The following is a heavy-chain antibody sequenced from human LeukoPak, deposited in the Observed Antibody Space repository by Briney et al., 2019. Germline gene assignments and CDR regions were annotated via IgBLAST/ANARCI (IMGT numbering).Heavy chain of an antibody. CDR2: ISSSGSTI. CDR1: GFTFSSYS. V-gene: IGHV3-48*04. J-gene: IGHJ3*02. D-gene: IGHD3-9*01. CDR3: ARAILNYDILTGASDAFDI. Sequence: GGSLRLSCAASGFTFSSYSMNWVRQAPGKGLEWVSYISSSGSTIYYADSVKGRFTISRDNAKNSLYLQMNSLRAEDTAVYYCARAILNYDILTGASDAFDIWGQGTMVTVSS.